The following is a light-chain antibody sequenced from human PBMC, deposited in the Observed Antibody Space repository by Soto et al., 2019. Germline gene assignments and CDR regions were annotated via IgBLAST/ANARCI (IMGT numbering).Light chain of an antibody. J-gene: IGLJ3*02. CDR3: NSYTSTSARV. CDR2: EVS. V-gene: IGLV2-14*01. CDR1: SNDVGGFDF. Sequence: QSALTQPASVSGSPGQSITISCTGTSNDVGGFDFVSWYQQHPGKAPKVIIYEVSNRPSGVSDRFSGSKSGNTASLTISGIQAEEEADYYCNSYTSTSARVFGGGTKVTVL.